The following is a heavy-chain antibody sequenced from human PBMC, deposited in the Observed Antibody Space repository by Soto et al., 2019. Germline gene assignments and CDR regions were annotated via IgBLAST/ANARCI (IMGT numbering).Heavy chain of an antibody. D-gene: IGHD2-21*01. Sequence: SETLSLTCAVYGGSFSGCYWGWIRQPPGKGLEWIGEINHSGSTNYNPSLKSRGTISVDTPKNQFSLKLSSVTAADTAVYYCARGGSRGSGDPPGHSHDPWGQETLVTAS. CDR2: INHSGST. V-gene: IGHV4-34*01. CDR1: GGSFSGCY. J-gene: IGHJ5*02. CDR3: ARGGSRGSGDPPGHSHDP.